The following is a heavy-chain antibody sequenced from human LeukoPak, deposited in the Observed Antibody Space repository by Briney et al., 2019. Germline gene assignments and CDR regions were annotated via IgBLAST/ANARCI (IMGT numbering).Heavy chain of an antibody. CDR3: ARDKGYQSRRKWFDP. CDR2: IIPIFGTA. Sequence: ASVKVSCKASGGTFSSYAISRVRQAPGQGLEWMGGIIPIFGTANYAQKFQGRVTITADESTSTAYMELSSLRSEDTAVYYCARDKGYQSRRKWFDPWGQGTLVTVSS. D-gene: IGHD2-2*01. J-gene: IGHJ5*02. V-gene: IGHV1-69*01. CDR1: GGTFSSYA.